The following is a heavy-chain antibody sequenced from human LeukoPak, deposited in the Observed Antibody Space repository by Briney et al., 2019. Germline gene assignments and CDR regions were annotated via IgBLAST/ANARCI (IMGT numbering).Heavy chain of an antibody. V-gene: IGHV1-46*01. Sequence: ASVKVSCKASGYTFTSHYMHWVRQAPGQGLEWMGIINPSGGSTSYAQKFQGRVTMTRDTSTSTVYMELSSLRSEDTAVYYCARDIHFGYYDSSGLLGNWGQGTLVTVSS. CDR1: GYTFTSHY. CDR3: ARDIHFGYYDSSGLLGN. D-gene: IGHD3-22*01. J-gene: IGHJ4*02. CDR2: INPSGGST.